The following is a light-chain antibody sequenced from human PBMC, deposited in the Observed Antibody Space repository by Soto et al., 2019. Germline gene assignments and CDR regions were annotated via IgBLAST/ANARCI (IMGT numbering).Light chain of an antibody. CDR2: GAS. J-gene: IGKJ4*01. CDR3: QQLSRYPST. V-gene: IGKV3-20*01. Sequence: EIVLTQSPGTLSLSPGDEATLSCKASQAVTSKFLAWYQQKPGQPPRLLILGASTRATGIADRFSGSGSGTDFTLTISRLEPEDFATYYCQQLSRYPSTFGGGAKVDIK. CDR1: QAVTSKF.